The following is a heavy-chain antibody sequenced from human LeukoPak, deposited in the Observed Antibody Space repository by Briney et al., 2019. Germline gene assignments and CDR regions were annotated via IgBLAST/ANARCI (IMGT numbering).Heavy chain of an antibody. CDR2: IYYSGST. J-gene: IGHJ5*02. V-gene: IGHV4-30-4*02. CDR1: GGSISSGDYY. Sequence: SETLSLTCTVSGGSISSGDYYWSWIRQPPGKGLEWIGYIYYSGSTYYNPSLKSRVTISVDTSKSQFSLKLSSVTAADTAVYYCARGGATDNWFDPWGQGTLVTVSS. D-gene: IGHD1-26*01. CDR3: ARGGATDNWFDP.